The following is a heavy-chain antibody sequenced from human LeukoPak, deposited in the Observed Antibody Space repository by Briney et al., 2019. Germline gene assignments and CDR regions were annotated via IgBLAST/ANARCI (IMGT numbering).Heavy chain of an antibody. Sequence: SVKVSCKASGGTFSSYAISWVRQAPGQGLEWMGGIIPIFGTANYAQKFQGRVTITTDESTSTAYMELSSLRSEDTAVYYCARGPAAAAPFDYWGHGTLVTVSS. CDR3: ARGPAAAAPFDY. V-gene: IGHV1-69*05. J-gene: IGHJ4*01. D-gene: IGHD6-13*01. CDR2: IIPIFGTA. CDR1: GGTFSSYA.